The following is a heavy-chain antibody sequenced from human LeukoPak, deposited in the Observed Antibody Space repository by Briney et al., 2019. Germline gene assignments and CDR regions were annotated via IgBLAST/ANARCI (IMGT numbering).Heavy chain of an antibody. Sequence: PSETLSLTCTVSGYPISSGYYWGWIRQPPGKGLEWIGGIYHSGSTYYNPSLKSRVTISVDRSKNQFSLKLSSVTAADTAVYYCARGWDSGYDSRYFDYWGQGTLVTVSS. J-gene: IGHJ4*02. V-gene: IGHV4-38-2*02. CDR3: ARGWDSGYDSRYFDY. CDR2: IYHSGST. D-gene: IGHD5-12*01. CDR1: GYPISSGYY.